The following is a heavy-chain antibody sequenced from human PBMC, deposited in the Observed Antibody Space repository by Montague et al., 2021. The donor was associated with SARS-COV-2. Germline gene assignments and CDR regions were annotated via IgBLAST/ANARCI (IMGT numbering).Heavy chain of an antibody. D-gene: IGHD6-19*01. CDR2: GSNK. CDR3: LRASLIRARRAVAGTTVY. J-gene: IGHJ4*02. Sequence: GSNKYYADSVKGRFAISRDTSKNTLYLQMNSLRAEDMAVYYCLRASLIRARRAVAGTTVYWGQGTMVTISS. V-gene: IGHV3-30*07.